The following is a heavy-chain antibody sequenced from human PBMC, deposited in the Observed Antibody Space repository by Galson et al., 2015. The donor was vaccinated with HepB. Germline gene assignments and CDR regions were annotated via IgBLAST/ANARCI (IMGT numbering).Heavy chain of an antibody. CDR1: GFMFSTYS. Sequence: SLRLSCAASGFMFSTYSMNWVRQAPGKGLEWVSSISNSGSNTYYADSVKGRFTISRDNAKTSLYLQMNSLRAEDTAVYYCERLTSSSSDPSDSSGQGTLVTASS. D-gene: IGHD6-6*01. V-gene: IGHV3-21*03. CDR3: ERLTSSSSDPSDS. J-gene: IGHJ4*02. CDR2: ISNSGSNT.